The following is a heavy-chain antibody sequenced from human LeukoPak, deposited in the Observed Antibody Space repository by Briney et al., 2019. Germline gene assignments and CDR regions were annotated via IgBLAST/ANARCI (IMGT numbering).Heavy chain of an antibody. Sequence: SETLSLTCTVSGGSISSGDYYWSWIRQHPGKGLEWIENIYYSGSTYYNPSLKSRVTISVDTSKSQFSLKLSSVTAADTAVYYCAREGYDSSYYYYLDYWGQGTLVTVSS. CDR3: AREGYDSSYYYYLDY. D-gene: IGHD3-22*01. V-gene: IGHV4-31*03. CDR2: IYYSGST. CDR1: GGSISSGDYY. J-gene: IGHJ4*02.